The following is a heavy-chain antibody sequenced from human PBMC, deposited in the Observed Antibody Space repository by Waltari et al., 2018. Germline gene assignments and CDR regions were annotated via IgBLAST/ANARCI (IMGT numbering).Heavy chain of an antibody. J-gene: IGHJ4*02. D-gene: IGHD6-13*01. CDR1: GGSISSDSFY. Sequence: QLQLQESGPGLVKPSETLSLTCTVSGGSISSDSFYWGWIRQTPEKGLEWIGTIYYSGTTYYNPSLMSRFTISVDTPKNRFSLRLSLLTVADTAVYYCARAPVSYSSSFDFWGQGTLVTVSS. CDR2: IYYSGTT. V-gene: IGHV4-39*01. CDR3: ARAPVSYSSSFDF.